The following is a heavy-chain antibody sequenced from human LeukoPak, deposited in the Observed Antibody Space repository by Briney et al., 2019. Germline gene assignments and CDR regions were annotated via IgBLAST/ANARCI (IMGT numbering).Heavy chain of an antibody. CDR2: MNPNSGNT. D-gene: IGHD3-10*01. CDR1: GYTFNTYG. V-gene: IGHV1-8*02. CDR3: ARAQRMVRGSYYFDY. Sequence: RASVKVSCKPYGYTFNTYGITWVRQATGQGLEWMGWMNPNSGNTGYAQKFQGRVTMTRNTSISTAYMELSSLRSEDTAVYYCARAQRMVRGSYYFDYWGQGTLVTVSS. J-gene: IGHJ4*02.